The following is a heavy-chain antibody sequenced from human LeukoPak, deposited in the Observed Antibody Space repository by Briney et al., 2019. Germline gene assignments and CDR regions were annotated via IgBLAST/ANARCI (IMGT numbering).Heavy chain of an antibody. D-gene: IGHD4-11*01. CDR1: GGSISNYY. Sequence: SETLSLTCTVSGGSISNYYWSWIRQPPGKGLEWIGEINHSGSTNYNPSLKSRVTISVDTSKNQFSLKLSSVTAADTAVYYCARGTTVTTPSFDYWGQGTLVTVSS. CDR3: ARGTTVTTPSFDY. J-gene: IGHJ4*02. CDR2: INHSGST. V-gene: IGHV4-34*01.